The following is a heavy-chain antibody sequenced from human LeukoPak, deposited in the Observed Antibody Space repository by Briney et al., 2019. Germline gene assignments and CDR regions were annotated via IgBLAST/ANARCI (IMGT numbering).Heavy chain of an antibody. CDR1: RFTFSDYA. CDR3: AMASSTSSGWFDP. D-gene: IGHD2-2*01. J-gene: IGHJ5*02. Sequence: GSLRLSCAASRFTFSDYAMSWVRQAPGEGLEWVSAISGSGDNTYYADSVKGRFTISRDNSKNTLYLQMNSLRAEDMAVYYCAMASSTSSGWFDPWGQGTPVTVSS. CDR2: ISGSGDNT. V-gene: IGHV3-23*01.